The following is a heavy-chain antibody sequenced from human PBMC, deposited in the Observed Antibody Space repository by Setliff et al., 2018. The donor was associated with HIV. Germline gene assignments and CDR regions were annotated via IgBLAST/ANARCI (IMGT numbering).Heavy chain of an antibody. CDR1: GGSFSGYY. Sequence: TSETLSLTCAVYGGSFSGYYWSWIRQPPGKGLEWIGEINHSGSTNYNPSLKSRVTISVDTSKNQFSLKLSSVTAADTAVYYCASAGVVVPAAIPHWGQGTLVTVSS. D-gene: IGHD2-2*01. J-gene: IGHJ4*02. CDR2: INHSGST. CDR3: ASAGVVVPAAIPH. V-gene: IGHV4-34*01.